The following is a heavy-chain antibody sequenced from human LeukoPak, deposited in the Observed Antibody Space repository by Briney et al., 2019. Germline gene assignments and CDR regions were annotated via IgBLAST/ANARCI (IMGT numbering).Heavy chain of an antibody. J-gene: IGHJ4*02. CDR2: ISSSGSYI. CDR1: GFTFSSYS. D-gene: IGHD2-2*02. Sequence: GGSLRLSCAASGFTFSSYSMNWVRQAPGKGLEWVASISSSGSYIYYPESLKGRFTVSRDNARNSVYLQMNSLRIEDTAVYYCARDVARDISCYTDWGQGTLVTVSS. CDR3: ARDVARDISCYTD. V-gene: IGHV3-21*01.